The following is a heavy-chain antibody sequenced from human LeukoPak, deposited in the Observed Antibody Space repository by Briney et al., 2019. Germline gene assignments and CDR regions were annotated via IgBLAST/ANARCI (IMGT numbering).Heavy chain of an antibody. CDR3: ARASIVVVVAERKNDAFDI. J-gene: IGHJ3*02. D-gene: IGHD2-15*01. CDR1: GGSISSYY. Sequence: SETLSLTCTVSGGSISSYYWSWIRQPAGKGLEWIGRIYTSGSTNYNPSLKSRVTMSVDTSKNQFSLKLSSVTAADTAVYYCARASIVVVVAERKNDAFDIWGQGTMVTVSS. V-gene: IGHV4-4*07. CDR2: IYTSGST.